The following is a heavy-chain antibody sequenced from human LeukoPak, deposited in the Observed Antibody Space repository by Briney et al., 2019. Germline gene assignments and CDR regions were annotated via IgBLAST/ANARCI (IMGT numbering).Heavy chain of an antibody. CDR1: GGTFSSYA. CDR2: IIPILGIA. D-gene: IGHD1-26*01. CDR3: ARGRGRGYDYYGMDV. V-gene: IGHV1-69*04. J-gene: IGHJ6*02. Sequence: GASVKVSCKASGGTFSSYAISWVRQAPGQGLEWMGRIIPILGIANYAQKFQGRVTITADKSTSTAYMELSSLRSEDTAVYYCARGRGRGYDYYGMDVWGQGTTVTVSS.